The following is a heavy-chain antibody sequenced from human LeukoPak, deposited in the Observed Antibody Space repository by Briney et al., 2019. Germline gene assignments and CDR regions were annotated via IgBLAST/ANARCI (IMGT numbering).Heavy chain of an antibody. CDR1: GFAFSSYA. V-gene: IGHV3-23*01. J-gene: IGHJ4*02. CDR3: AKRTSGSSWYSSDY. D-gene: IGHD6-13*01. CDR2: ISNTGGRT. Sequence: GGSLRLSCAASGFAFSSYAMSWVRQAPGKGLEYVSGISNTGGRTYYADSVKGRFTISRDNSKNTLYLQMNSLRAEDTAVYYCAKRTSGSSWYSSDYWGQGTLVTVSS.